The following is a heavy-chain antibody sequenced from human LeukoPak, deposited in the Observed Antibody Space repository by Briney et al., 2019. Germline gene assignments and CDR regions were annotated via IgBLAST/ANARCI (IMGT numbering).Heavy chain of an antibody. Sequence: PGGSLRLSCAASGFTFSTYWMHWVRQVPGKGLVWVSRINTDGSSTTYADSVKGRFTISRDNAKNTLYLQMNSLRADDTAVYYCARDGWRGGSYYMDDWGQGTLVTVSS. CDR3: ARDGWRGGSYYMDD. CDR1: GFTFSTYW. CDR2: INTDGSST. J-gene: IGHJ4*02. V-gene: IGHV3-74*01. D-gene: IGHD3-10*01.